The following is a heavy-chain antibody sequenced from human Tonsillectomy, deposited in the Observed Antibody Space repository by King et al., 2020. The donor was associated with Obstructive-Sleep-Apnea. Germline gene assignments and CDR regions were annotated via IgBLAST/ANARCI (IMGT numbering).Heavy chain of an antibody. CDR2: IHHSGTT. J-gene: IGHJ5*02. V-gene: IGHV4-38-2*02. CDR1: GYSISSGYY. CDR3: ARGDDFWNGYFNGWFDP. D-gene: IGHD3/OR15-3a*01. Sequence: QLQESGPGLVKPSETLSLTCIVSGYSISSGYYWGWIRQSPGKGLDWIGSIHHSGTTYYNPSLKSRVTISVDTSKHQFSLNLSSVTAADTAVYYCARGDDFWNGYFNGWFDPWGQGTLVTVSS.